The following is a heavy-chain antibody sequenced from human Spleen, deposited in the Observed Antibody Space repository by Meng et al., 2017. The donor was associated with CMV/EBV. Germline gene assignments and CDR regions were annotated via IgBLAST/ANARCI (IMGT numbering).Heavy chain of an antibody. J-gene: IGHJ5*02. CDR1: GYTFTGYY. CDR2: MNPNSGNT. D-gene: IGHD3-10*01. Sequence: ASVKVSFKASGYTFTGYYIHWVRQATGQGLEWMGWMNPNSGNTAYAPKFQGRLAMTRNTSINTAYMDLSSLRSEDTAIYYCTRGRGSTHKGNWFDPWGQGTLVTVSS. CDR3: TRGRGSTHKGNWFDP. V-gene: IGHV1-8*02.